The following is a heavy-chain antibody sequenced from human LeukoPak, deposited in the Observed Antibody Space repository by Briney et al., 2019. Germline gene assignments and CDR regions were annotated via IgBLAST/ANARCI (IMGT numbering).Heavy chain of an antibody. CDR1: GFTFSSYS. J-gene: IGHJ4*02. CDR3: ARARGGYDILTGYHHPYYFDY. CDR2: ISSSSSTI. V-gene: IGHV3-48*01. Sequence: GGSLRLSCAASGFTFSSYSMNWVRQAPGKGLEWVSYISSSSSTIYYADSVKGRFTISRDNAKNSLYLQMNSLRAEDTAVYYCARARGGYDILTGYHHPYYFDYWGQGTLVTVSS. D-gene: IGHD3-9*01.